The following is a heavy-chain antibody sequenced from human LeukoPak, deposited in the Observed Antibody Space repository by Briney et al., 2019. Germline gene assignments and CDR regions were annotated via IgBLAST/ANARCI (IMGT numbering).Heavy chain of an antibody. V-gene: IGHV4-34*01. Sequence: PSETLSLTCAVYGGSFSGYYWSWIRQPPGKGLEWIGEINHSGSTNYNPSLKSRVTISVDTSKNQFSLKLSSVTAADTAVYYCARTGLGGLFYDFWSGYYRSYYFDYWGQGTLVTVSS. J-gene: IGHJ4*02. CDR2: INHSGST. CDR1: GGSFSGYY. CDR3: ARTGLGGLFYDFWSGYYRSYYFDY. D-gene: IGHD3-3*01.